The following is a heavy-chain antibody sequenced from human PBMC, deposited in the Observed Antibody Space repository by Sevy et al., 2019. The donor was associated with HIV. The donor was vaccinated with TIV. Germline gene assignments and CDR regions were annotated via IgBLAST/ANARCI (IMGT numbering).Heavy chain of an antibody. V-gene: IGHV3-23*01. J-gene: IGHJ3*02. CDR2: ISGSSGTT. D-gene: IGHD6-13*01. CDR3: ARNLSPSWAFDI. CDR1: GLTFSNYV. Sequence: GGSLRLSCAASGLTFSNYVMSWVRQAPGKGLEWLSVISGSSGTTYAAESVKGRFTISRDNSKNTLYLHMSSLGAEDTAVYYCARNLSPSWAFDIWGQGTRVTVSS.